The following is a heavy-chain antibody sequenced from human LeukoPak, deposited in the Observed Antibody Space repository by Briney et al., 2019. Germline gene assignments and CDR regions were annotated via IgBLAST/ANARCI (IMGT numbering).Heavy chain of an antibody. D-gene: IGHD3-10*01. CDR1: GFTFDDYA. V-gene: IGHV3-9*01. CDR3: AKDMGWFGELSPRGLDY. CDR2: ISWNSGSI. J-gene: IGHJ4*02. Sequence: PGGSLRLSCAASGFTFDDYAMHWVRQAPGKGLEWVSGISWNSGSIGYADSVKGQFTISRDNAKNSLYLQMNSLRAEDTALYYCAKDMGWFGELSPRGLDYWGQGTLVTVSS.